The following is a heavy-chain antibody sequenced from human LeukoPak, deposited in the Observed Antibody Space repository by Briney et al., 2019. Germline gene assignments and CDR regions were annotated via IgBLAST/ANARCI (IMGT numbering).Heavy chain of an antibody. CDR2: INPHSGKT. D-gene: IGHD4-17*01. CDR3: ARLSSHYGDYKVDP. CDR1: GYPFRNYD. Sequence: ASVKVSCKTSGYPFRNYDINWVQQATGQGLEWMGWINPHSGKTGYAQKFQGRVTMTTDTSASTAYMELSSLRSEDTAVYYCARLSSHYGDYKVDPWGQGTLVTVSA. V-gene: IGHV1-8*01. J-gene: IGHJ5*02.